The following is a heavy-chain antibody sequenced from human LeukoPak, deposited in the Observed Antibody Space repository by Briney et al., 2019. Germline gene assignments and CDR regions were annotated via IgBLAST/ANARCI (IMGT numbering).Heavy chain of an antibody. CDR3: ARFKVTVTSIP. J-gene: IGHJ5*02. D-gene: IGHD4-11*01. Sequence: PGGSLRLSCAASGFTVSSNYMSWVRQAPGKGLEWVSRINPDGSSASYADSVKGRFTISRDNAKNTLYLQMNSLRAEDTAVYYCARFKVTVTSIPWGQGTLVTVSS. CDR2: INPDGSSA. V-gene: IGHV3-74*01. CDR1: GFTVSSNY.